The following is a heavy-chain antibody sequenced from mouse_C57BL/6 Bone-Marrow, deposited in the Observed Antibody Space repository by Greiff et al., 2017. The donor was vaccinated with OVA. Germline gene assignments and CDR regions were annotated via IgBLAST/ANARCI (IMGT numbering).Heavy chain of an antibody. D-gene: IGHD1-1*01. CDR2: IYPGDGDT. Sequence: VQLQQSGPELVKPGASVKISCKASGYAFSSSWMNWVKQRPGKGLEWIGQIYPGDGDTNYNGKFKGKATLTADKSSSTAYMQLSSLTSEDSAVYVCARSSYYYGSSYDFDYWGQGTTLTVSS. CDR3: ARSSYYYGSSYDFDY. CDR1: GYAFSSSW. J-gene: IGHJ2*01. V-gene: IGHV1-82*01.